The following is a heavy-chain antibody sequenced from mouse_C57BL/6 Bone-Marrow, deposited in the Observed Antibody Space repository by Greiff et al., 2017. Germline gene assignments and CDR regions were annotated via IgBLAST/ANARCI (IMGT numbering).Heavy chain of an antibody. V-gene: IGHV1-76*01. CDR2: IYPGSGNT. D-gene: IGHD1-3*01. J-gene: IGHJ2*01. CDR3: ARELNYFDY. CDR1: GYTFTDYY. Sequence: QVQLQQSGAELVRPGASVKLSCKASGYTFTDYYINWVKQRPGQGLEWIARIYPGSGNTYYNEKFKGKATLTAEKSSSTAYMQLSSLTSEDSAVYFCARELNYFDYWGQGTTLTVSS.